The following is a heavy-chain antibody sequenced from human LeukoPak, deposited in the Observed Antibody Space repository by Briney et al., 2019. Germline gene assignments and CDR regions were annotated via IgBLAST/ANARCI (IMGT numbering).Heavy chain of an antibody. Sequence: PSETLSLTCAVYGGTFSGYYWSWIRQAPGKGLEWMGEIKHSGSNNYNQSLKSGGIITVETTKKQFPQRLSSGTAADTAVYYCARRQGQLWGKRFDPWGQGTLVTVSS. CDR2: IKHSGSN. CDR3: ARRQGQLWGKRFDP. J-gene: IGHJ5*02. D-gene: IGHD5-18*01. CDR1: GGTFSGYY. V-gene: IGHV4-34*01.